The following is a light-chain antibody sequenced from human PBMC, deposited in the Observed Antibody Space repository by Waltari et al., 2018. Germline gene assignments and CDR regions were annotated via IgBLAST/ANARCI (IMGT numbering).Light chain of an antibody. CDR3: AAWDDSLREV. V-gene: IGLV1-47*01. J-gene: IGLJ3*02. CDR2: RND. CDR1: SSNIGSNY. Sequence: QSVLTQPPSASGTPGQRVTISCSGSSSNIGSNYVYWYQQLPGTAPKPLIYRNDQRPSGVPDRFSGSKSGTSASLAISGLRSEDEANYYCAAWDDSLREVFGGGTRLTVL.